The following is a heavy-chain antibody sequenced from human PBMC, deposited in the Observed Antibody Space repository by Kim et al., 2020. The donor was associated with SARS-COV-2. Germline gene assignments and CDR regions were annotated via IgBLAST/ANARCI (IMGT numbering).Heavy chain of an antibody. CDR3: AREHRPGDSSGGWLPRGAFDI. Sequence: GGSLRLSCAASGFTFSDYYMSWIRQAPGKGLEWVSYISSSSSYTNYADSVKGRFTISRDNAKNSLYLQMNSLRAEDTAVYYCAREHRPGDSSGGWLPRGAFDIWGQGTMVTVSS. CDR2: ISSSSSYT. D-gene: IGHD3-22*01. J-gene: IGHJ3*02. CDR1: GFTFSDYY. V-gene: IGHV3-11*06.